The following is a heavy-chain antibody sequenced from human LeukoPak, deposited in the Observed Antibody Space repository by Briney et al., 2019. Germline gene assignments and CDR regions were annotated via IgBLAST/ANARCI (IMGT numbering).Heavy chain of an antibody. V-gene: IGHV4-59*01. Sequence: SETLSLTCTVSGGSISSYYWSWIRQPPGKGLEWIGYIYYSGSTNYNPSLKSRVTISVDTSKNQFSLKLSSVTAADTAVYYCARSYSSYYYFDYWGQGTLVTVSS. CDR1: GGSISSYY. J-gene: IGHJ4*02. D-gene: IGHD6-6*01. CDR3: ARSYSSYYYFDY. CDR2: IYYSGST.